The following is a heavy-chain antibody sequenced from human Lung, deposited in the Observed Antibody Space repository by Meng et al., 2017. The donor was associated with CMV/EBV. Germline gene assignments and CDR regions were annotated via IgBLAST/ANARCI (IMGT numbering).Heavy chain of an antibody. CDR3: ARTHDSSGYFLFDY. CDR2: IYYSGST. J-gene: IGHJ4*02. D-gene: IGHD3-22*01. CDR1: GGSISSGGYY. V-gene: IGHV4-31*03. Sequence: TXSLXXTVSGGSISSGGYYWSWIRQHPGKGLEWIGYIYYSGSTYYNPSLKSRVTISVDTSKNQFSLKLSSVTAADTAVYYCARTHDSSGYFLFDYWGQGTXVPVSS.